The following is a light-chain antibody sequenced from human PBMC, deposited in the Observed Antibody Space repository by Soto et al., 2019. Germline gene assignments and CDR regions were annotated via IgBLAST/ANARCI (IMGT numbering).Light chain of an antibody. CDR2: LNSDGSH. Sequence: QLVLTQSPSASASLGASVKLTCTLSSGQSSYAIAWHQQQPEKGPRYLMKLNSDGSHSKGDGIPDRFSGSSSGAERYLTISSLQSEDEADYYCQTWGTGIGVFGGGTKVTVL. CDR1: SGQSSYA. V-gene: IGLV4-69*01. J-gene: IGLJ3*02. CDR3: QTWGTGIGV.